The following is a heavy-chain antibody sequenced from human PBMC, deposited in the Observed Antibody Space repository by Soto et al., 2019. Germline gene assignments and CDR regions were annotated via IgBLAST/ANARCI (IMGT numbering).Heavy chain of an antibody. Sequence: LRLSCAVSGFTFSAYWMHWVRQVPGKGLTWVSRISDDESTATYADSVKGRFVISRDNAKNSLYLEMNTLRVDDSGLYYCARGPRVSSTGTGAHWGRGTLVTVSS. J-gene: IGHJ4*02. CDR1: GFTFSAYW. CDR2: ISDDESTA. D-gene: IGHD1-1*01. CDR3: ARGPRVSSTGTGAH. V-gene: IGHV3-74*01.